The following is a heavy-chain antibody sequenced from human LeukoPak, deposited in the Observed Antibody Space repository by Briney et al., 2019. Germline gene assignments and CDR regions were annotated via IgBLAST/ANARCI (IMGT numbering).Heavy chain of an antibody. D-gene: IGHD7-27*01. CDR2: ISISSSYI. V-gene: IGHV3-21*01. CDR3: AREKNWGSGALDI. Sequence: PGGSLRLSCAASGFTFSSYSMNWVRQAPGKGLEWVSSISISSSYIYYADSVKGRFTISRDNAKNSLYLQMNSLRAEDTAVYYCAREKNWGSGALDIWGQGTMVTVSS. J-gene: IGHJ3*02. CDR1: GFTFSSYS.